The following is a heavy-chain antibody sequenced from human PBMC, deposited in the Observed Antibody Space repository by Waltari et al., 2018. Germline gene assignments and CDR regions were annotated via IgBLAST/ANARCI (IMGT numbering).Heavy chain of an antibody. J-gene: IGHJ3*02. D-gene: IGHD7-27*01. V-gene: IGHV4-38-2*01. CDR2: IYHSGST. Sequence: WGWIRQPPGKGLEWIGSIYHSGSTYYNPSLKSRVTISVDTSKNQFSLKLSSVTAADTAVYYCATGFDAFDIWGQGTMVTVSS. CDR3: ATGFDAFDI.